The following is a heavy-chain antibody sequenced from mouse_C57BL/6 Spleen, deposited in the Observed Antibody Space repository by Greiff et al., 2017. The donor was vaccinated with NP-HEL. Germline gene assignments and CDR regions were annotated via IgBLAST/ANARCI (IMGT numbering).Heavy chain of an antibody. D-gene: IGHD2-5*01. V-gene: IGHV1-18*01. CDR3: ARKDYSNYGAMDY. Sequence: DVKLQESGPELVKPGASVKIPCKASGYTFTDYNMDWVKQSHGKSLEWIGDINPNNGGTIYNQKFKSKATLTVDKSSSTAYMELRSLTSEDTAVYYCARKDYSNYGAMDYWGQGTSVTVSS. CDR1: GYTFTDYN. J-gene: IGHJ4*01. CDR2: INPNNGGT.